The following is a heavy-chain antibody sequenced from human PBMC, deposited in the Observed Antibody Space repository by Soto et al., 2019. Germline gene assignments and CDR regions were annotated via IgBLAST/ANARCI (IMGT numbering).Heavy chain of an antibody. J-gene: IGHJ5*02. Sequence: QVHLVESGGGVVQPGRSLRLSCAASGFTFSSYGMHWVRQVPGKGLEWVAVTSYDGSKKDYADSVRGRFTISRDNSMHTLFLQMDSLRAEDTAVYFCAKEVLAASGPRVNWIDPWGQGTLVTVSS. CDR3: AKEVLAASGPRVNWIDP. D-gene: IGHD6-13*01. CDR2: TSYDGSKK. V-gene: IGHV3-30*18. CDR1: GFTFSSYG.